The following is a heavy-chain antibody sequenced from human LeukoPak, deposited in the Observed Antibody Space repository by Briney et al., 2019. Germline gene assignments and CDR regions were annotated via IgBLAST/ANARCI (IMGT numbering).Heavy chain of an antibody. J-gene: IGHJ1*01. CDR2: ISYDGSNK. Sequence: PGRSLRLSCAASGFTFSSYGMRWVRQAPGKGLGWVAVISYDGSNKYYADSVKGRFTISRDNSKNTLYLHMNSLRAEDTAVYYCAKEPYCSSTTCIGEYFQRWGEGTLVSVSS. V-gene: IGHV3-30*18. CDR1: GFTFSSYG. D-gene: IGHD2-2*01. CDR3: AKEPYCSSTTCIGEYFQR.